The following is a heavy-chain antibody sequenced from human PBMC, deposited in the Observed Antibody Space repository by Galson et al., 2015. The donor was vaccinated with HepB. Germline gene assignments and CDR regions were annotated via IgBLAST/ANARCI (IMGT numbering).Heavy chain of an antibody. CDR3: AREHCSSTSCYAGYYYGMDV. CDR1: GFTFSSYS. CDR2: ISSSSSTV. V-gene: IGHV3-48*01. Sequence: SLRLSCAGSGFTFSSYSMNWVRQAPGKGLEWVSYISSSSSTVYYADSVKGRFTISRDNAKNSLYLQMNSLRAEDTAVYYCAREHCSSTSCYAGYYYGMDVWGQGTTVTVSS. D-gene: IGHD2-2*01. J-gene: IGHJ6*02.